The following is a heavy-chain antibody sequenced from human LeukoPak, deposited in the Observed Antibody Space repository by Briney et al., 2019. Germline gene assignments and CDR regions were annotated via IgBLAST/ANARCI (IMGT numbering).Heavy chain of an antibody. D-gene: IGHD6-19*01. V-gene: IGHV3-30*18. Sequence: GGSLRLSCAASGFTFSSYGMHWVRQAPGKGLEWVAVISYDGSNKYYADSVKSRFTISRDNSKNTLCLQMNSLRAEDTAVYYCAKGVQWLRDFDYWGQGTLVTVSS. CDR2: ISYDGSNK. CDR3: AKGVQWLRDFDY. J-gene: IGHJ4*02. CDR1: GFTFSSYG.